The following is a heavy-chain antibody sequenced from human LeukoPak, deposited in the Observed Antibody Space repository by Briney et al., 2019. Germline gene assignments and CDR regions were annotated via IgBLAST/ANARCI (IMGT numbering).Heavy chain of an antibody. J-gene: IGHJ4*02. D-gene: IGHD6-13*01. CDR3: ARDRAYISSWYVRDY. V-gene: IGHV4-39*07. CDR1: GCSISSSSYY. CDR2: NYYSGST. Sequence: SETLSLTCTVSGCSISSSSYYWGWIRQPPGKGLERIGSNYYSGSTYYNPSLKSRVTISIDTSKNQFSLKLSSVTAADTAVYYCARDRAYISSWYVRDYWGQGTLVTVSS.